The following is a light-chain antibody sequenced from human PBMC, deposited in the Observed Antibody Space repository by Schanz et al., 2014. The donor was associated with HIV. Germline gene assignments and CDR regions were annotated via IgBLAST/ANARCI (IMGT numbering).Light chain of an antibody. J-gene: IGKJ2*03. CDR1: QSISHY. Sequence: DIQMTQSPSSLSASVGDRVTITCRASQSISHYLNWYQQKPGKAPKLLIYKASSLESGVPSRFSGSGSGTEFTLTISSLQPDDFATYYCQQYSYYPYSFGQGTKLEVK. CDR2: KAS. V-gene: IGKV1-5*03. CDR3: QQYSYYPYS.